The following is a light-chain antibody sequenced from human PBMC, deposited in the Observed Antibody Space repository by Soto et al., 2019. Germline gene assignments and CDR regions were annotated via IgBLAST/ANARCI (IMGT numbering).Light chain of an antibody. Sequence: EIVLPQSPGTLSFSPGERATLSCRASQSLTSNLAWYQQKPGQAPRLVIYGTSTRATGIPARFSGGGSGTEFTLTISSLQSEDFAVYYCQQYNSWPPITFGQGTDWRL. CDR2: GTS. V-gene: IGKV3-15*01. CDR3: QQYNSWPPIT. CDR1: QSLTSN. J-gene: IGKJ5*01.